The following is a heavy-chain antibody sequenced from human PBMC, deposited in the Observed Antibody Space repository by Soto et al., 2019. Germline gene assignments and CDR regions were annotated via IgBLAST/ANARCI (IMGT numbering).Heavy chain of an antibody. CDR3: AISYITSDAVDI. Sequence: QVQLQQWGAGLLKPSETLSLTCAVSSGPFSGYYWSWIRQSPGKGLEWIGEISHSGSNNYNPSLKSRVTISVDTSKNQFSLKLSSVTAADTAVYYCAISYITSDAVDIWGQGTLVTVSS. J-gene: IGHJ3*02. D-gene: IGHD1-1*01. V-gene: IGHV4-34*01. CDR1: SGPFSGYY. CDR2: ISHSGSN.